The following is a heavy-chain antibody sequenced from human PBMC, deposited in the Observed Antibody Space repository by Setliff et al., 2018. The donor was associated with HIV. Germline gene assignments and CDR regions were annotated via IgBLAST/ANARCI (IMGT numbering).Heavy chain of an antibody. Sequence: EASVKVSCKASGYTFTSYYMHWVRQAPGQGLEWMGIINPSGGSTSYAQKFQGRVTMTRDTSTSTVYMELSSLRSEDTAVYYCAREGDYYDSSGYRYFQHWGQGTLVTVSS. D-gene: IGHD3-22*01. CDR2: INPSGGST. V-gene: IGHV1-46*01. CDR1: GYTFTSYY. CDR3: AREGDYYDSSGYRYFQH. J-gene: IGHJ1*01.